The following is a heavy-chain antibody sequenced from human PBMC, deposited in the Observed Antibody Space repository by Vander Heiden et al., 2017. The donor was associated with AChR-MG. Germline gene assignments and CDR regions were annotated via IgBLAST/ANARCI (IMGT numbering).Heavy chain of an antibody. CDR3: VREVDTAMVFYFDY. Sequence: EVQLVESGGALVQPGGSLRLSCAASGFTFSSYWMHWVRQAPGKGLVWVSRINSDGSSTRYADSVKGRFTISRDNAKNTLYLQMNSLRAEDTAVYYCVREVDTAMVFYFDYWGQGTLVTVSS. V-gene: IGHV3-74*01. D-gene: IGHD5-18*01. J-gene: IGHJ4*02. CDR1: GFTFSSYW. CDR2: INSDGSST.